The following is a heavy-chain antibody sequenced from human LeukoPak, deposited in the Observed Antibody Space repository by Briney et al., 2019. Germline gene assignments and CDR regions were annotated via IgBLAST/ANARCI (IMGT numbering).Heavy chain of an antibody. J-gene: IGHJ4*02. Sequence: TPSETLSLTCTVSGGSISSSSYYWGWIRQPPGKGLEWIGSIYYSGSTYYNPSLKSRVTISVDTSKNQFSLKLSSVTAADTAVYYCASFWVSSSWSDYWGQGTLVTVSS. V-gene: IGHV4-39*01. D-gene: IGHD6-6*01. CDR3: ASFWVSSSWSDY. CDR1: GGSISSSSYY. CDR2: IYYSGST.